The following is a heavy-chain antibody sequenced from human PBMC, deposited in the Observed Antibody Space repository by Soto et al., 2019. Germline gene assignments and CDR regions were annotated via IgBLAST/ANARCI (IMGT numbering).Heavy chain of an antibody. Sequence: ASVKVSCKASGYTFTSYGIIWVRQAPGQGLEWMGWISAYNGNTNYAQKLQGRVTMTTDTSTSTAYMELRSLRSDDTAVYYCAAQHLPREADYWGQGTLVTVSS. CDR3: AAQHLPREADY. D-gene: IGHD2-2*01. CDR1: GYTFTSYG. CDR2: ISAYNGNT. J-gene: IGHJ4*02. V-gene: IGHV1-18*01.